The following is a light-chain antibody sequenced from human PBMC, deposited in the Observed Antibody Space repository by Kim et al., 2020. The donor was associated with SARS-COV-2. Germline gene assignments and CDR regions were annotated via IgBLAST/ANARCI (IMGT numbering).Light chain of an antibody. Sequence: SLGERATINCKSSQSVLYSSNNKNYLAWYQQKPGQPPKLLIYWASTRESGVPDRFSGSGSGTDFTLTISSLQAEDVAVYYCQQWYTFGQGTKLEI. CDR2: WAS. V-gene: IGKV4-1*01. CDR3: QQWYT. CDR1: QSVLYSSNNKNY. J-gene: IGKJ2*01.